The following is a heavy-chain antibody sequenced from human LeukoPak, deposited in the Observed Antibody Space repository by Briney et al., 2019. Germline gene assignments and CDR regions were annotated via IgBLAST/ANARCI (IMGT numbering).Heavy chain of an antibody. CDR3: ARLPGY. CDR2: IYTSGST. J-gene: IGHJ4*02. CDR1: GGSISSYY. Sequence: SETLSLTCTVSGGSISSYYWSWIRQPPGKGLEWIGYIYTSGSTNYNPSLKSRVTISVDTSKNQFSLKLSSVTAADTAVYYCARLPGYWGQGTLVTVYS. V-gene: IGHV4-4*09.